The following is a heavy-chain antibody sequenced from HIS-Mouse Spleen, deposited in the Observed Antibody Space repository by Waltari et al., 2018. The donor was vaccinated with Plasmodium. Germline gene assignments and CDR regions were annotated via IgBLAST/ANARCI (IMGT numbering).Heavy chain of an antibody. CDR3: ARVLGYKAAAGTFVEYFQH. D-gene: IGHD6-13*01. Sequence: QVQLVQSGAEVKKPGASVKVSCKASGYTFTGYYMHWVRQAPGQGLEWMGWINPNSGGTNYAQKFQGRVTMTRDTSISTAYMERSRLRSEYTAVYYCARVLGYKAAAGTFVEYFQHWGQGTLVTVSS. CDR1: GYTFTGYY. J-gene: IGHJ1*01. V-gene: IGHV1-2*02. CDR2: INPNSGGT.